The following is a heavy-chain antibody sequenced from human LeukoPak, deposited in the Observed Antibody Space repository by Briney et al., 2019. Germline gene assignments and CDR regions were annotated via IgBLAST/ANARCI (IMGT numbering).Heavy chain of an antibody. CDR1: GFTFSTFW. Sequence: GGSLRLSCAASGFTFSTFWMTWVRQAPGKGLEAVANIKEDGSEKYYVDSLKGRFTISRDNAKNSLYLQMNSLRAEDTAVYYCARMKGCSSTTCYFAIYWGQGTLVTVSS. CDR3: ARMKGCSSTTCYFAIY. D-gene: IGHD2-2*01. CDR2: IKEDGSEK. J-gene: IGHJ4*02. V-gene: IGHV3-7*05.